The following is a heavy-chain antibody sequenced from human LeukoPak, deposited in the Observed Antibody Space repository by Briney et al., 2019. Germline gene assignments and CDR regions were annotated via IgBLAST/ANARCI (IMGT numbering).Heavy chain of an antibody. D-gene: IGHD6-13*01. CDR2: ISYDGSNK. V-gene: IGHV3-30*04. Sequence: GRSLRLSCAASGFTFSSYAMHWVRQAPGKGLEWVAVISYDGSNKYYADSVKGRFTISRDNSKNTLYLQMNSLRAEDTAVYYCAVTSSSWYPSAIDYWGQGTLVTVSS. CDR3: AVTSSSWYPSAIDY. J-gene: IGHJ4*02. CDR1: GFTFSSYA.